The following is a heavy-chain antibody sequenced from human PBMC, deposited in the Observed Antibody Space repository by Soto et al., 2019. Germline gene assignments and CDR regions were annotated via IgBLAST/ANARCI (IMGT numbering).Heavy chain of an antibody. CDR2: IIPIFGTA. J-gene: IGHJ6*02. CDR3: ARSLTENDYVWGSYRYTPLDYYGMDV. Sequence: QVQLVQSGAEVKKPGSSVKVSCKASGGTFSSYAISWVRQAPGQGLEWMGGIIPIFGTANYAQKFQGRVTITADESTSTAYMELSSLRSEDTAVYYCARSLTENDYVWGSYRYTPLDYYGMDVWGQGTTVTVSS. CDR1: GGTFSSYA. D-gene: IGHD3-16*02. V-gene: IGHV1-69*01.